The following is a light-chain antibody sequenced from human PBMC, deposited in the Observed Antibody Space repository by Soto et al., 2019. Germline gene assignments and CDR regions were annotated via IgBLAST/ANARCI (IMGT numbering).Light chain of an antibody. V-gene: IGLV4-60*02. Sequence: QPVLTQSSSASASLGSSVKLTCTLSSGHSSYIIAWHQQQPGKAPRYLMKLEVSGSYNKGSGLPDRFSGSTSGADRYLTISSLQFEDEADYYCETWDFNTRVFGGGTKLTVL. CDR1: SGHSSYI. J-gene: IGLJ3*02. CDR2: LEVSGSY. CDR3: ETWDFNTRV.